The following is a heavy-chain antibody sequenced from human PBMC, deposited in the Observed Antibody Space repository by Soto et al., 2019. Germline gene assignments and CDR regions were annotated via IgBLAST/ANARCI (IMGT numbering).Heavy chain of an antibody. CDR3: AKTANGWFSDFDI. V-gene: IGHV3-23*01. D-gene: IGHD6-19*01. CDR2: ISGSGGTT. Sequence: EVQLLESGGGLVQPGGSLRLSCAASGFTFSSYAMSWVRQAPGKGLEWVSAISGSGGTTYYADSVKGRFTFSRDNSKNKLYLQMNSMRAEDTAVYYCAKTANGWFSDFDIWGQGTMVTVSS. CDR1: GFTFSSYA. J-gene: IGHJ3*02.